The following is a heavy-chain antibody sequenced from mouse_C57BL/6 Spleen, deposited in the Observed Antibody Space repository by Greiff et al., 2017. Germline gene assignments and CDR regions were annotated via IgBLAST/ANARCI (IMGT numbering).Heavy chain of an antibody. J-gene: IGHJ4*01. CDR3: ARTRWLLREDY. Sequence: QVQLQQSGAELVRPGTSVKVSCKASGYAFTNYLIEWVKQRPGQGLEWIGVINPGSGGTTYNEKFKGKATLTADKSSSTAYMQLSSLTSEDSAVYFCARTRWLLREDYWGQGTSVTVSS. V-gene: IGHV1-54*01. CDR1: GYAFTNYL. D-gene: IGHD2-3*01. CDR2: INPGSGGT.